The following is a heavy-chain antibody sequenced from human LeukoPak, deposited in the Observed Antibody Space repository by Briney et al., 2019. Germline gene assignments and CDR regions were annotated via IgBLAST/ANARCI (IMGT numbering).Heavy chain of an antibody. CDR3: ATDREGDPSAYYLV. CDR2: ISDTGGRT. J-gene: IGHJ4*02. Sequence: GGPLRLSCAASGFTFSGYAMSWVRQAPGKGLEWVSTISDTGGRTYYADSVKGRFTISRDNSKNTLFLQMNSLRAEDSAVYYCATDREGDPSAYYLVGGQGTLITVSS. V-gene: IGHV3-23*01. CDR1: GFTFSGYA. D-gene: IGHD3-22*01.